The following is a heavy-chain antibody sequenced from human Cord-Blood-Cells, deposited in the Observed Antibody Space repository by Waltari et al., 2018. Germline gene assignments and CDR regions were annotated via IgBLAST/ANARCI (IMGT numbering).Heavy chain of an antibody. Sequence: EVQLVESGGGLVQPGGSLRLSCAASGFTFSSYEMNWVRQAPGTGLEWVSDISSSGSTIYYADSVKGRFTRSRDNAKNSLYLQMNSLRAEDTAVYYCARDGVLLWFGELFDYWGQGTLVTVSS. V-gene: IGHV3-48*03. CDR2: ISSSGSTI. CDR1: GFTFSSYE. CDR3: ARDGVLLWFGELFDY. D-gene: IGHD3-10*01. J-gene: IGHJ4*02.